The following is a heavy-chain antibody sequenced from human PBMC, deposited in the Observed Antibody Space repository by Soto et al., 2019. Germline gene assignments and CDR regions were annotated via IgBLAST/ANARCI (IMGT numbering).Heavy chain of an antibody. D-gene: IGHD2-21*01. V-gene: IGHV3-72*01. J-gene: IGHJ6*02. CDR2: IRNKVNSYTT. Sequence: EVQLVESGGGLVQPGGSLRLSCAASGFTSSDHYMDWVRQATGKGLEWVGRIRNKVNSYTTEYAASVRGRFTVSRDDSKNSVYLQMNSLKTEDTAVNYCARHIPYHGKDVWGQGTAVTVSS. CDR1: GFTSSDHY. CDR3: ARHIPYHGKDV.